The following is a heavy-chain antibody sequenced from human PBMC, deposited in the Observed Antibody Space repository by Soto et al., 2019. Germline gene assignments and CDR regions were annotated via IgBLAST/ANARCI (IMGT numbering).Heavy chain of an antibody. V-gene: IGHV3-30*18. CDR2: ISYDGSNK. Sequence: GGSLRLSCAASGFTFSSYGMHWVRQAPGKGLEWVAVISYDGSNKYYADSVKGRFTISRDNSKNTLYLQMNSLRAEDTAVYYCVKVPNHIVVVTGYYGKEGWGQGTTVSVSS. J-gene: IGHJ6*02. CDR3: VKVPNHIVVVTGYYGKEG. D-gene: IGHD2-21*02. CDR1: GFTFSSYG.